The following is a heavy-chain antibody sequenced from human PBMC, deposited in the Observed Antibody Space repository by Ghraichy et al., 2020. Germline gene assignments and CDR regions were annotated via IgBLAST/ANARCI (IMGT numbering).Heavy chain of an antibody. CDR3: ARHLSDINKYPRWYFDV. D-gene: IGHD2-15*01. V-gene: IGHV4-39*01. J-gene: IGHJ2*01. CDR1: GVSITPHY. Sequence: SETLSLTCTVSGVSITPHYWAWIRQPPGKGLEWIGSLFDGGRTYDNPSLRSRGTISVDTSQNQVSLKMESVTAGDTAVYYCARHLSDINKYPRWYFDVWGRGSLVTVSS. CDR2: LFDGGRT.